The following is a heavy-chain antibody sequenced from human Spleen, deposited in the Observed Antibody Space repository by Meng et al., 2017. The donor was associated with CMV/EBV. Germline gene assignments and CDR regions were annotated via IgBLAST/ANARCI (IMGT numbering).Heavy chain of an antibody. CDR1: GGSFSGYY. V-gene: IGHV4-34*01. CDR2: INHSGST. D-gene: IGHD3-3*01. CDR3: ARGSGERFLEWQQLDY. J-gene: IGHJ4*02. Sequence: QVQLQQWGEVLLNPSETLSLTCAVYGGSFSGYYWSWIRQPPGKGLEWIGEINHSGSTNYNPSLKSRVTISVDTSKNQFSLKLSSVTAADTAVYYCARGSGERFLEWQQLDYWGQGTLVTVSS.